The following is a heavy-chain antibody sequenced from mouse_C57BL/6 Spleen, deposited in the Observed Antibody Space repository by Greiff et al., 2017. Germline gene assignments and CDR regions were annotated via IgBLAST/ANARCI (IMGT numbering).Heavy chain of an antibody. V-gene: IGHV8-12*01. D-gene: IGHD3-2*02. CDR2: IYWDDDK. CDR3: ARSGVGSSGHGAMDY. CDR1: GFSLSTSGMG. Sequence: QVTLKECGPGILQSSQTLSLTCSFSGFSLSTSGMGVSWIRQPSGKGLEWLAHIYWDDDKRYNPSLKSQLTISKDTSRNQVFLKITSVDTADTATYYCARSGVGSSGHGAMDYWGQGTSVTVSS. J-gene: IGHJ4*01.